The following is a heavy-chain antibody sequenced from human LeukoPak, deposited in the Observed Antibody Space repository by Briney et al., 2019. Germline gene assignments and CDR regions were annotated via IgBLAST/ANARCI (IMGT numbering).Heavy chain of an antibody. Sequence: PSETLSLTCAVYGGSFSGYYWSWIRQPPGKGLEWIGEINHSGSTNYNPSLKSRVTISVDTSKNQFSLKLSSVTAADTAVYYCARGAGVLWLGELFDNWFDPWGQGTLVTVSS. CDR1: GGSFSGYY. D-gene: IGHD3-10*01. CDR3: ARGAGVLWLGELFDNWFDP. CDR2: INHSGST. V-gene: IGHV4-34*01. J-gene: IGHJ5*02.